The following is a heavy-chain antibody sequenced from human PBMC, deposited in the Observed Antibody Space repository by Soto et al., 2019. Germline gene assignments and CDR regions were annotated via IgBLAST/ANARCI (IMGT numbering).Heavy chain of an antibody. CDR2: VYYTGST. CDR1: AGTISGSY. J-gene: IGHJ4*02. V-gene: IGHV4-59*01. CDR3: ARSVAAPGAHIDY. Sequence: PSETLSLTCSVSAGTISGSYWSWIRQSPGKGLEWLGYVYYTGSTNYSPSLRSRVSISVDTSKNEFSLRLSSVTAADTAVYFCARSVAAPGAHIDYWGQGTQVTVS. D-gene: IGHD6-13*01.